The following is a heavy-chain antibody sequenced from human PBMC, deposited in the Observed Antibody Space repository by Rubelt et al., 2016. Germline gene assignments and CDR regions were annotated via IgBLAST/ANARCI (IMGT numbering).Heavy chain of an antibody. J-gene: IGHJ4*02. Sequence: QVQLQQWGAGLLKPSETLSLTCAVYGGSFSGYYWSWIRQPPGKGLEWIGEINHSGSTNYTPSLKSRVTISVDTSKNQFSLKLTSVTAADTAVYYCATPPINGTTGYFDYWGQGALVTVSS. D-gene: IGHD1-7*01. CDR1: GGSFSGYY. CDR2: INHSGST. V-gene: IGHV4-34*01. CDR3: ATPPINGTTGYFDY.